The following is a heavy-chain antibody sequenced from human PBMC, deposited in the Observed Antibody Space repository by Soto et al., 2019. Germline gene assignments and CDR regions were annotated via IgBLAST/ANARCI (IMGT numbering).Heavy chain of an antibody. D-gene: IGHD2-15*01. CDR2: IYYSGST. CDR1: CGSISSSSYY. J-gene: IGHJ3*02. CDR3: ATLHIVVVVAATGSGAFDI. Sequence: TSDTLSLSFTVSCGSISSSSYYWGWIRQPPGKGLEWIGSIYYSGSTYYNPSLKSRVTISVDTSKNQFSLKLSSVTAADTAVYYCATLHIVVVVAATGSGAFDIWGQGTMVTV. V-gene: IGHV4-39*01.